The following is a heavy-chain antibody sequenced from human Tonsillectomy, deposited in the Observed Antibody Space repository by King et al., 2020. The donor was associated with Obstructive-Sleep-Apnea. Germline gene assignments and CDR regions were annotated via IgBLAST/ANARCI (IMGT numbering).Heavy chain of an antibody. D-gene: IGHD1-26*01. Sequence: VQLVESGGGLVQPGGSLRLSCAASGFTFSSYAMSWVRQAPGKGLEWVSAISGSGGSTYSADSVKGRFTISRDNSKNTLYPQMNSLRAEDTAVYYCAKDWELLTCFDYWGQGTLVTVSS. CDR3: AKDWELLTCFDY. V-gene: IGHV3-23*04. CDR1: GFTFSSYA. CDR2: ISGSGGST. J-gene: IGHJ4*02.